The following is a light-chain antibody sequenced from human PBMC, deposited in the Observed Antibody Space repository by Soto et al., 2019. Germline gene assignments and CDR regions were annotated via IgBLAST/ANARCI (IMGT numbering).Light chain of an antibody. CDR1: SSDVGGYNY. J-gene: IGLJ1*01. V-gene: IGLV2-8*01. Sequence: QSVLIQPPSASGSFGQSVTISCTGTSSDVGGYNYVPWYQQHPGKAPKLMIYEVSERPSGVPDRFSGSKSGNTASLTVSGLQADDEAEYYCSSYSGTNYHYVFGTGTKVTVL. CDR2: EVS. CDR3: SSYSGTNYHYV.